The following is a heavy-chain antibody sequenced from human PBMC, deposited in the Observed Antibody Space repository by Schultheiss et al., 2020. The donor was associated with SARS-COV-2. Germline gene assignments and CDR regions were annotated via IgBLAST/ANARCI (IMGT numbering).Heavy chain of an antibody. J-gene: IGHJ5*02. V-gene: IGHV3-48*01. Sequence: GGSLRLSCAASGFTFSSYSMNWVRQAPGKGLEWVSSISSSGSTIYYADSVKGRFTISRDNSKNTLYLQMNSLRAEDTAVYYCARDGRKIYGGNPGWFDPWGQGTLVTVSS. D-gene: IGHD4-23*01. CDR1: GFTFSSYS. CDR3: ARDGRKIYGGNPGWFDP. CDR2: ISSSGSTI.